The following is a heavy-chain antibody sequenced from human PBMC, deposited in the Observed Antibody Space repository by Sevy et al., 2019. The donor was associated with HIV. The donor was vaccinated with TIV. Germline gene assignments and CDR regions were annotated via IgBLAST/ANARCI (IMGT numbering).Heavy chain of an antibody. V-gene: IGHV3-7*03. J-gene: IGHJ5*02. Sequence: GGSLRLSCAASGFTFSSYWMSWVRQAPGKGLEWVANIKQDGSEKYYVDSVKGRFTISRDNAKNSLYLQMNSLRAEDTAVYYCARGGYFDGLLDWAFDPWGQGTLVTVSS. CDR2: IKQDGSEK. CDR1: GFTFSSYW. CDR3: ARGGYFDGLLDWAFDP. D-gene: IGHD3-9*01.